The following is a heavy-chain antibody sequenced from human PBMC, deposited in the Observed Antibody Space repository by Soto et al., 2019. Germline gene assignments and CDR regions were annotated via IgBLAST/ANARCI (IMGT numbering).Heavy chain of an antibody. CDR3: ARGGELLLLAH. D-gene: IGHD1-26*01. J-gene: IGHJ4*02. Sequence: QVQLVQSGAEVKKPGSSVKVSCKASGGTFSSYAISWVRQAPGQGLEWMGGIIPIFGTANYAQKFKGRVTMTPDEPTSTADMELSSLRSEDRAGYDYARGGELLLLAHWGQGTLVTVSS. CDR2: IIPIFGTA. V-gene: IGHV1-69*01. CDR1: GGTFSSYA.